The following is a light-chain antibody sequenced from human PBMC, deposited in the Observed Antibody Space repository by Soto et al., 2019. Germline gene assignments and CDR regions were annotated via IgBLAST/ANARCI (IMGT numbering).Light chain of an antibody. CDR2: AAS. Sequence: DIQMTQSPSSLSASVGDRVTITCQASQDINKNLIWYQQKPGKAPKLLIYAASSLQSGVPSRFSGSGSGTDFTFTISSLQPEDIATYYCQQYDNLLTWTFGQGTKWIS. CDR3: QQYDNLLTWT. J-gene: IGKJ1*01. V-gene: IGKV1-33*01. CDR1: QDINKN.